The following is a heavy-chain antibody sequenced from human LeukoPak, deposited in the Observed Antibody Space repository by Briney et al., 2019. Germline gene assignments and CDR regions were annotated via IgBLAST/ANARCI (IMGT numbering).Heavy chain of an antibody. CDR3: VRGNYDSRGYSNAFGI. CDR2: ICYSGST. V-gene: IGHV4-59*01. D-gene: IGHD3-22*01. CDR1: GASISSSY. J-gene: IGHJ3*02. Sequence: SETLSLTCSVSGASISSSYWSWIRQPPTKRLEWIGFICYSGSTNSNPSLKSRVTISADTSKNQFSLKLSSVTAADTAIYYCVRGNYDSRGYSNAFGIWGKGAKVTVSS.